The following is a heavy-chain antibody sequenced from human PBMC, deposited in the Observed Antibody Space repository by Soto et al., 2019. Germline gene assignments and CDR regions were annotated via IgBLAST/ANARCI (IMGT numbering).Heavy chain of an antibody. V-gene: IGHV3-7*03. J-gene: IGHJ4*02. CDR3: ASHRYPGTAYFDY. Sequence: EVQLVESGGGLVQPGGSLRLSCAASGFTFSSYWMSWVRQAPGKGLEWVANIKQDGSEKYYVDSVKGRFTISRDNAKNSLYLQMNSLRAEDTAVYYCASHRYPGTAYFDYWGPGTLVTVSS. CDR2: IKQDGSEK. CDR1: GFTFSSYW. D-gene: IGHD2-8*02.